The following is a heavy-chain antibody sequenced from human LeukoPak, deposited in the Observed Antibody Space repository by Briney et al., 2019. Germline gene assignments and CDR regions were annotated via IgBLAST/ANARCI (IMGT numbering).Heavy chain of an antibody. CDR2: TYYRSKWYN. J-gene: IGHJ3*02. Sequence: SQTLSLTCAISGDSVSSNSAAWNWITQSPSRGLEWLGRTYYRSKWYNDYAVSVKSRITINPDTSKNQFSLQLNSLTPEDKAVYYCARDVDTAMVTEAFDIWGQGTMVTVSS. D-gene: IGHD5-18*01. V-gene: IGHV6-1*01. CDR3: ARDVDTAMVTEAFDI. CDR1: GDSVSSNSAA.